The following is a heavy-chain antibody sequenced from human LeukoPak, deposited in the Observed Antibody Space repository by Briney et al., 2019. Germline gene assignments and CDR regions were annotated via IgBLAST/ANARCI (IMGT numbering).Heavy chain of an antibody. CDR2: VRSKPYGGTT. CDR1: GFTFGDYA. D-gene: IGHD2-2*01. J-gene: IGHJ4*02. CDR3: ARGGVYCSSVSCSVDY. Sequence: GGSLRLSCTASGFTFGDYAMSWFRQAPGKGLEWVGFVRSKPYGGTTENVASVKGRFTISRDDSKSIAYLQMNSLKTEDTAVYYCARGGVYCSSVSCSVDYWGQGILVTVSS. V-gene: IGHV3-49*03.